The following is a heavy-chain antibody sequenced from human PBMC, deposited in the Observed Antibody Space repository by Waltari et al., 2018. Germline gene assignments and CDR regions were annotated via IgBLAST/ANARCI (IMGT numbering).Heavy chain of an antibody. V-gene: IGHV3-23*03. D-gene: IGHD3-22*01. CDR2: IYSGGST. CDR1: GFTFSSYA. CDR3: AKDPHYYDSSGRRG. Sequence: EVQLLESGGGLVQPGGSLRLSCAAAGFTFSSYALSWVRKAPGKGLEWVSVIYSGGSTYYADSVKGRFTISRDNSKNTLYLQMNSLRAEDTAVYYCAKDPHYYDSSGRRGWGQGTLVTVSS. J-gene: IGHJ4*02.